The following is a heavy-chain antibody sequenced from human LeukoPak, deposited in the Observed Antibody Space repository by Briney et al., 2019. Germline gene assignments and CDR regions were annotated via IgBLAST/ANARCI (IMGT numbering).Heavy chain of an antibody. D-gene: IGHD3-16*02. Sequence: SVKVSCKASGGTFSSYAISWVRQAPGQGLEWMGGIIPIFGTANYAQKFQGRVTITADESTSTAYMELSSLRSEDTAVYYCARDNPSMITFGGVIVLGYWGQGTLVTVSS. V-gene: IGHV1-69*13. CDR2: IIPIFGTA. CDR3: ARDNPSMITFGGVIVLGY. CDR1: GGTFSSYA. J-gene: IGHJ4*02.